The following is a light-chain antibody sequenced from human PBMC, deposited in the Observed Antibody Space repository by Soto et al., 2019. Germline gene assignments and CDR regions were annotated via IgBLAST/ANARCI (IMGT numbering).Light chain of an antibody. J-gene: IGKJ1*01. Sequence: ENVLTQSPATLSLSPGERATLSCRASQSVSSNLAWYQQKPGQAPRLLIYAASTRATGIPARFIGNGSGTEFTLTISSLQSEDFAVYYCQQYNNWWTFGQGTKVDIK. CDR3: QQYNNWWT. V-gene: IGKV3D-15*01. CDR1: QSVSSN. CDR2: AAS.